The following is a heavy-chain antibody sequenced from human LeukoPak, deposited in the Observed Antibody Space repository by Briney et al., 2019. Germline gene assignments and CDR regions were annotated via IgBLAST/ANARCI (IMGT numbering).Heavy chain of an antibody. V-gene: IGHV4-30-4*08. CDR3: ARLIVVPAAIAPLGRAFDI. CDR1: GGSISSGDYY. Sequence: SETLSLTCTVSGGSISSGDYYWSWIRQPPGKGLEWIGYIYYSGSPYYNPSLKSRVTISVDTSKNQFSLKLSSVTAADTAVYYCARLIVVPAAIAPLGRAFDIWAKGQWSPSLQ. J-gene: IGHJ3*02. D-gene: IGHD2-2*02. CDR2: IYYSGSP.